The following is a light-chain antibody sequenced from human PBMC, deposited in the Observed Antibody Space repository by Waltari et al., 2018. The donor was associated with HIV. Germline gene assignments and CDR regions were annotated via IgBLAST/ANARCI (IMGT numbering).Light chain of an antibody. Sequence: DVLATQFPLSLTVSAGESASISCRATESLRHSNGRNYLDWYFQWPGHTPRLLIYLASNRASGVPDRFVGGGSGTDFTLRITRVEAADVGIYFCLQNIRAPFAFGQGT. CDR2: LAS. V-gene: IGKV2-28*01. J-gene: IGKJ2*01. CDR1: ESLRHSNGRNY. CDR3: LQNIRAPFA.